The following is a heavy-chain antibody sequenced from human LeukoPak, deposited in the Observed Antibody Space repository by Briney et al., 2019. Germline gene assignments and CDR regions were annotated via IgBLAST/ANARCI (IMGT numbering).Heavy chain of an antibody. CDR2: ISSSSSYI. D-gene: IGHD3-22*01. V-gene: IGHV3-21*04. Sequence: PGGSLRLSCAASGFTFSTYSMNWVRQAPGKGLEWVSSISSSSSYIYYADSVKGRFTISRDSAKNSLYLQMNSLRAEDTAVYYCAKDPRDSSGYYDYWGQGTLVTVSS. CDR1: GFTFSTYS. CDR3: AKDPRDSSGYYDY. J-gene: IGHJ4*02.